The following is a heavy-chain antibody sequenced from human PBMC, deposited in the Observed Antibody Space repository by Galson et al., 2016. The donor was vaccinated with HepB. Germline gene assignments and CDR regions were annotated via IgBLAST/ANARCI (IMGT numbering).Heavy chain of an antibody. D-gene: IGHD3-9*01. CDR3: ARVDPSDAMDG. V-gene: IGHV4-31*03. CDR1: GGSISSGGYY. J-gene: IGHJ6*02. CDR2: IYHSGYT. Sequence: TLSLTCTVSGGSISSGGYYWSWIRQHPGKGLKWIGYIYHSGYTYYKPSLKSRVSISVDTSKNQFSLEVTSVTAADAAVYYCARVDPSDAMDGWGQGTTVTVSS.